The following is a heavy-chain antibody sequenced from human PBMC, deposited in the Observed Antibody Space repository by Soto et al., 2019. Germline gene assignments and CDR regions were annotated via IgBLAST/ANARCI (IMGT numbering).Heavy chain of an antibody. D-gene: IGHD2-15*01. J-gene: IGHJ5*02. V-gene: IGHV3-23*01. CDR1: GVTFSTYA. Sequence: EVPLLESGGGLVLPGGSLRLSCAASGVTFSTYAMAWVRQAPGKGLEWVSTISDTGGGTFYADSVKGRFTISRDNSKNTLYLQMQRLRAEDTAIYFCAIGRRKTSGSNTWFDPWGRGTQVTVSS. CDR2: ISDTGGGT. CDR3: AIGRRKTSGSNTWFDP.